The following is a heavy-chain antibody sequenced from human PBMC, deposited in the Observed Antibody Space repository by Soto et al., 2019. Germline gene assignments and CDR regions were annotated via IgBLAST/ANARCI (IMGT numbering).Heavy chain of an antibody. CDR1: GGSISSGGYY. CDR2: IYYSGST. J-gene: IGHJ6*02. Sequence: QVQLQESGPGLVKPSQTLSLTCTVSGGSISSGGYYWSWIRQHPGNGLEWIGYIYYSGSTYYNPSLKSRVTISVDTSKNQFSLKLSSVTAADTAVYYCARDYRGSGYYGMDVWGQGTTVTVSS. V-gene: IGHV4-31*03. CDR3: ARDYRGSGYYGMDV. D-gene: IGHD2-15*01.